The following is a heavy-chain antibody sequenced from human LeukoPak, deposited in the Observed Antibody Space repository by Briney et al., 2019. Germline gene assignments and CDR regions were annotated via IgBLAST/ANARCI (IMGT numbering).Heavy chain of an antibody. D-gene: IGHD2-15*01. CDR2: ISYDGSNK. J-gene: IGHJ4*02. V-gene: IGHV3-30*18. CDR3: AKSSVVAATLGY. Sequence: GGSLRLSCAASGFTFSSYGMHWVRQAPGKGLEWVAVISYDGSNKYYADSVKGRFTISRDNSKNTLYLQVNSLRAEDTAVYYCAKSSVVAATLGYWGQGTLVTVSS. CDR1: GFTFSSYG.